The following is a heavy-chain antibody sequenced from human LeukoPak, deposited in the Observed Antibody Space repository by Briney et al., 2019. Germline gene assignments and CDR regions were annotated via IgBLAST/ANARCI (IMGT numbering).Heavy chain of an antibody. CDR3: TTDTWYSAGH. Sequence: GGSLRLSCVGSGYIFSTYWMNWVRQAPGKGLEWVANIKQDGSEKYHVDSVKGRFTISRDNAKNSLFLQMNSLRAEDTAIYYCTTDTWYSAGHWGQGTLVTVSS. D-gene: IGHD2-15*01. CDR2: IKQDGSEK. J-gene: IGHJ4*02. V-gene: IGHV3-7*03. CDR1: GYIFSTYW.